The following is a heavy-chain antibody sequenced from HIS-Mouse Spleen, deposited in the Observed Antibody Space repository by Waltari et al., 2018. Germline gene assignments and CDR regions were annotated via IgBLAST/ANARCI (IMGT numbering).Heavy chain of an antibody. CDR3: TTLAARPFC. Sequence: EVQLVESGGGLVKPGGSLRLSCAASGFTFSNAWMSWVRQAPGKGLEWVGSIKSKTDGGTTDYAAPVKGRFTISRDDSKNTLYLQMNSLKTEDTAVYYCTTLAARPFCWGQGTLVTVSS. CDR2: IKSKTDGGTT. V-gene: IGHV3-15*01. CDR1: GFTFSNAW. J-gene: IGHJ4*02. D-gene: IGHD6-6*01.